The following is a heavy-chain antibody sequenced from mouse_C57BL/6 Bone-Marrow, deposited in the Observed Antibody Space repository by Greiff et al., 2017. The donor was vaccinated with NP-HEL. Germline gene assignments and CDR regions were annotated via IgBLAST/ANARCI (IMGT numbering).Heavy chain of an antibody. V-gene: IGHV6-6*01. Sequence: EVQLQESGGGLVQPGGSMKLSCAASGFTFSDAWMDWVRQSPEKGLEWVAEIRNKANNHATYYAESVKGRFTISRDDSKSSVYLQMNSLRAEDTGIYYCTRGVTTVIHYAMDYWGQGTSVTVSS. CDR2: IRNKANNHAT. CDR3: TRGVTTVIHYAMDY. J-gene: IGHJ4*01. CDR1: GFTFSDAW. D-gene: IGHD2-3*01.